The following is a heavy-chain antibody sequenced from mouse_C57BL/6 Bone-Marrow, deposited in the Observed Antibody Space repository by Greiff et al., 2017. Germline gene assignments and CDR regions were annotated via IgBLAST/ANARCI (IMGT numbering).Heavy chain of an antibody. V-gene: IGHV1-64*01. Sequence: QVQLQQPGAELVKPGASVKLSCKASGYTFTSYWMHWVKQRPGQGLEWIGMIHPNSGSTNYNEKFKSKATLTVDKSSSTAYMQLSSLTSEDSAVYYCARTGILDSYWYFDVWGTGTTVTVSS. CDR1: GYTFTSYW. J-gene: IGHJ1*03. D-gene: IGHD5-2*01. CDR2: IHPNSGST. CDR3: ARTGILDSYWYFDV.